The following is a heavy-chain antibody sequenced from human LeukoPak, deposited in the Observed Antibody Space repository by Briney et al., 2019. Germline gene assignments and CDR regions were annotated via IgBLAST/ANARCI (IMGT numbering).Heavy chain of an antibody. V-gene: IGHV4-39*01. Sequence: SSETLSLTCIVSGGSISSSSHNWGWIRQPPGKGLEWIGSIYYSGTTYYNPSLKSRLTISVDTSKNQFSLKLSSVTAVDTAVYYCARHDRIIASPLVWGQGILVTASS. D-gene: IGHD6-13*01. CDR2: IYYSGTT. CDR3: ARHDRIIASPLV. J-gene: IGHJ4*02. CDR1: GGSISSSSHN.